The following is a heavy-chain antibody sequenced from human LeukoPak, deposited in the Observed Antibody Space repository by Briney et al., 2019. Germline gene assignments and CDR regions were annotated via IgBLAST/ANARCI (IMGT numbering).Heavy chain of an antibody. V-gene: IGHV3-23*01. Sequence: GGSLRLSCAASGFTLSRYAMSWVRQAPGKGLEWVSAISGSGGSTYYADSVKGRFTISRDNSKNTLYLQINSLRAEDTAVYYCANAPRRGYYDSSGPSDYWGQGTLVTVSS. CDR2: ISGSGGST. J-gene: IGHJ4*02. CDR3: ANAPRRGYYDSSGPSDY. D-gene: IGHD3-22*01. CDR1: GFTLSRYA.